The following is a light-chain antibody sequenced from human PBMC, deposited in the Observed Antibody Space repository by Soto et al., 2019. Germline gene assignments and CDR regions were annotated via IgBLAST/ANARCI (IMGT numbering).Light chain of an antibody. CDR3: QQYYSTPYT. Sequence: DIVMSQSPDSLAASLGERATINCKSSQSVLYDSNNKNYLAWYQQKPGQPPKLLIYWASMRESGVPDRFSGSGSGTDFTLTITSLQAEDVAVYYCQQYYSTPYTFGQGTKLEIK. CDR1: QSVLYDSNNKNY. V-gene: IGKV4-1*01. CDR2: WAS. J-gene: IGKJ2*01.